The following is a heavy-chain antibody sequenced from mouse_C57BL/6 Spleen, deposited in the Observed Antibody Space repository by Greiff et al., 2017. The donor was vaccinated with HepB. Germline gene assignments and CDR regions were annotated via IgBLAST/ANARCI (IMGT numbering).Heavy chain of an antibody. J-gene: IGHJ2*01. Sequence: QLQQSGAELVRPGTSVKVSCKASVYAFTNYLIEWVKQRPGQGLEWIGVINPGSGGTNYNEKFKGKATLTADKSSSTAYMQLSSLTSEDSAVYFCARVDDGYYSFDYWGQGTTLTVSS. CDR1: VYAFTNYL. CDR3: ARVDDGYYSFDY. D-gene: IGHD2-3*01. CDR2: INPGSGGT. V-gene: IGHV1-54*01.